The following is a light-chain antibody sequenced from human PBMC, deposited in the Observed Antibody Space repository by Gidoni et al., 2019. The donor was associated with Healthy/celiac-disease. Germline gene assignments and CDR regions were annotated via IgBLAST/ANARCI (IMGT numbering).Light chain of an antibody. CDR1: QGIRND. CDR2: AAS. J-gene: IGKJ1*01. Sequence: AIQMTQSPSSLSASVGDRVTITCRASQGIRNDLGWYQQKPGKAPKLLIYAASSLQRGVPSRFSGSGSGTDFTLTICSLQPEDFATYYCLQDYNYPWTFGQXTKVEIK. CDR3: LQDYNYPWT. V-gene: IGKV1-6*01.